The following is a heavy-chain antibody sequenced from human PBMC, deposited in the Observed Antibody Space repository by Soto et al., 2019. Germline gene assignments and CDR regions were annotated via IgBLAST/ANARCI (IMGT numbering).Heavy chain of an antibody. J-gene: IGHJ1*01. D-gene: IGHD2-2*01. CDR1: GXXFSSYP. CDR2: IIPIFGTV. Sequence: ASVKXXCKASGXXFSSYPISWVRQAPGHGLEWMGGIIPIFGTVNYAQKFQGRVTITADESTSTAYMELSSLRSEDTAVYYCATDIVVVPAAIEYFQHWGQGTLVTVSS. CDR3: ATDIVVVPAAIEYFQH. V-gene: IGHV1-69*13.